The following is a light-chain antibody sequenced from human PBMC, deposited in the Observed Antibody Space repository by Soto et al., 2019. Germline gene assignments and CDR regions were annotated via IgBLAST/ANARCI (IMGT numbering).Light chain of an antibody. V-gene: IGKV1-33*01. CDR2: GAS. CDR1: QDIRKY. J-gene: IGKJ3*01. CDR3: QHYDHLPPFT. Sequence: DIQMTQSPSSLSASVGDRVTITCQASQDIRKYLNWYQQKPGRAPNLLIYGASNLETGVPSRFSGSGYGTDFTFTISSLQPEDIATYYCQHYDHLPPFTFGPGTKVAIK.